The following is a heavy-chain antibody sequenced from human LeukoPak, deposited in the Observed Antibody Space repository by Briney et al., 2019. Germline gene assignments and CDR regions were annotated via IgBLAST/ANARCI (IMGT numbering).Heavy chain of an antibody. Sequence: ASVKVSCKASGGTFSSYAISWVRQAPGQGLEWMGGIIPIFGTANYAQKFQGRVTITADESTSTAYMELSSLRSEDTAVYYCARGILYCSSTSCYAPYYYYYYGMDVWGQGTTVTVSS. CDR1: GGTFSSYA. D-gene: IGHD2-2*01. CDR3: ARGILYCSSTSCYAPYYYYYYGMDV. CDR2: IIPIFGTA. J-gene: IGHJ6*02. V-gene: IGHV1-69*13.